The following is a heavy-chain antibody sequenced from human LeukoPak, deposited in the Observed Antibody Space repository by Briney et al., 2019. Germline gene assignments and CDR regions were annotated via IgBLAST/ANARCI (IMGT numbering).Heavy chain of an antibody. CDR2: ISSSGSTI. Sequence: GGSLRLTCAASGFTFSSYEMNWVRQAPGKGLEWVSYISSSGSTIYYADSVKGRFTISRDNAKNSLYLQMNSLRAEDTAVYYCATLQGRSSDYWGQGTLVTVSS. CDR1: GFTFSSYE. CDR3: ATLQGRSSDY. V-gene: IGHV3-48*03. J-gene: IGHJ4*02.